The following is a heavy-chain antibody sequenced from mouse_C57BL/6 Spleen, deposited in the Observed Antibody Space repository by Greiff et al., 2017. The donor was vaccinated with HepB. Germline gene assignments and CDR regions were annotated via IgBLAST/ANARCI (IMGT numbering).Heavy chain of an antibody. CDR1: GYTFTDYY. D-gene: IGHD2-4*01. CDR2: IYPGSGNT. V-gene: IGHV1-76*01. CDR3: ARSYDYDGAWFAY. Sequence: VQVVESGAELVRPGASVKLSCKASGYTFTDYYINWVKQRPGQGLEWIARIYPGSGNTYYNEKFKGKATLTAEKSSSTAYMQLSSLTSEDSAVYFCARSYDYDGAWFAYWGQGTLVTVSA. J-gene: IGHJ3*01.